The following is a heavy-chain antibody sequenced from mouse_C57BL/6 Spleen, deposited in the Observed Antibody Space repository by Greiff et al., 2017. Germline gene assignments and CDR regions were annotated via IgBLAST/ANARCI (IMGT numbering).Heavy chain of an antibody. D-gene: IGHD1-1*01. CDR3: ARAYYRSSYCYFDY. Sequence: VQLQQSGPELVKPGASVKMSCKASGYTFTDYNMHWVKQSHGKSLEWIGYINPNNGGTSYNQKFKGKATLTVNKSSSTAYMELRSLTSEDSAVYYCARAYYRSSYCYFDYWGQGTTPTVSS. J-gene: IGHJ2*01. V-gene: IGHV1-22*01. CDR1: GYTFTDYN. CDR2: INPNNGGT.